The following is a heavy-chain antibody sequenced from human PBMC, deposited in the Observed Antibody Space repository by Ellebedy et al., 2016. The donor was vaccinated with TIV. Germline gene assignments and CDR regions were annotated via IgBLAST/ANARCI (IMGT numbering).Heavy chain of an antibody. CDR2: IDHTGST. CDR3: ASRESTVTTGASMGFDP. D-gene: IGHD4-17*01. V-gene: IGHV4-34*01. J-gene: IGHJ5*02. Sequence: MPSETLSLTCTVSGGSFSKYYYTWIRQSPGKGLEWIGEIDHTGSTTYNPSLKSRVTISVDTSKNQFSLKLTSVTAADTAVYYCASRESTVTTGASMGFDPWGQGTLVTVSS. CDR1: GGSFSKYY.